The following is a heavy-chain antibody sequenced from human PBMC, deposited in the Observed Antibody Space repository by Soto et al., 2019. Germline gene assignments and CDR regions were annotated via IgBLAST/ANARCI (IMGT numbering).Heavy chain of an antibody. V-gene: IGHV3-74*01. Sequence: GGSLRLSCAASGFTFSSYWMHWVRQAPGKGLEWVSRINSDGSSTSYADSVKGRFTISRDNAKNTLYLQMNSLRAEDTAVYYCARGEYCSGGSCYRGLFDYWGQGTLVTVSS. D-gene: IGHD2-15*01. CDR1: GFTFSSYW. CDR2: INSDGSST. CDR3: ARGEYCSGGSCYRGLFDY. J-gene: IGHJ4*02.